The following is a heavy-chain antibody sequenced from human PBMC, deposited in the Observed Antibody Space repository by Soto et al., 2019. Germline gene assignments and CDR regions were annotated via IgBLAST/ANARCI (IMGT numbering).Heavy chain of an antibody. CDR3: AIHYWNTRNKLDYYYRMDV. V-gene: IGHV1-69*13. CDR1: GFTFITCD. Sequence: EASVKVSCKASGFTFITCDFSWVLQAAGQGLEWMGGMNPIFGASNYAEKFQGRVTITADESTSTAYMELSSLRSEDTAVYYCAIHYWNTRNKLDYYYRMDVWGQGTTVTVSS. D-gene: IGHD1-1*01. J-gene: IGHJ6*02. CDR2: MNPIFGAS.